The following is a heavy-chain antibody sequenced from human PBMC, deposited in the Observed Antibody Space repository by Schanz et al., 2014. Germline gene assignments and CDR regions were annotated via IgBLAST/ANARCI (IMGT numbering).Heavy chain of an antibody. CDR3: AKIERNED. CDR2: LSEGGGGT. CDR1: GFTLSNYA. D-gene: IGHD1-1*01. Sequence: EVKLLESGGTLVRPGGSLRLSCAASGFTLSNYAMSWVRQAPGKGLEWVSALSEGGGGTHYADSVRGRFTISSDSSKNTLYLQMNSLRAEDTAVYFCAKIERNEDWGQGTLVTVSS. V-gene: IGHV3-23*01. J-gene: IGHJ4*02.